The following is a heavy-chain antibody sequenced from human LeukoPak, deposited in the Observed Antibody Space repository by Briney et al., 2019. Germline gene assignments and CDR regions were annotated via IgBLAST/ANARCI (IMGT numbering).Heavy chain of an antibody. D-gene: IGHD2-15*01. J-gene: IGHJ3*02. CDR2: ISSSSSYI. CDR3: ARDPLRYCSGGSCAWPGGDAFDI. CDR1: GFSFSSYS. Sequence: GESLRLSCAASGFSFSSYSMNWIRQAPGKGLEWVSSISSSSSYIYYADSVKGRFTISRDNAKNSLYLQMNSLRAEDTAVYYCARDPLRYCSGGSCAWPGGDAFDIWGQGTMVTVSS. V-gene: IGHV3-21*01.